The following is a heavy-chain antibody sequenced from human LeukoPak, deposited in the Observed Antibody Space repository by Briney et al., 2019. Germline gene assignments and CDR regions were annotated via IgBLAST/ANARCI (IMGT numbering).Heavy chain of an antibody. Sequence: PGGSLRLSCAASGFTFSSYSMNWVRQAPGKGLEWVSSISSSSSYIYYADSVKGRFTITRDNAKNSLYLQMNSLRAEDTAVYYCARVSVAYTVLDAFGIWGQGTMVTVSS. CDR1: GFTFSSYS. J-gene: IGHJ3*02. CDR3: ARVSVAYTVLDAFGI. CDR2: ISSSSSYI. V-gene: IGHV3-21*01. D-gene: IGHD6-19*01.